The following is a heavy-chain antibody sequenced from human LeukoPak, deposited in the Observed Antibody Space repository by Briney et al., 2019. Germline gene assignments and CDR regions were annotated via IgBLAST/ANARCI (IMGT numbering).Heavy chain of an antibody. CDR3: ANKKGDY. V-gene: IGHV3-30*18. CDR1: GFTFSSYG. Sequence: PGRSLRLSCAASGFTFSSYGMHWVRQAPGKGLEWVAVISNDGSNKYYADSVKGRFTISRDNSKNTLYLLMNSLRAEDTAVYYCANKKGDYWGQGTLVTVSS. CDR2: ISNDGSNK. J-gene: IGHJ4*02. D-gene: IGHD3-10*01.